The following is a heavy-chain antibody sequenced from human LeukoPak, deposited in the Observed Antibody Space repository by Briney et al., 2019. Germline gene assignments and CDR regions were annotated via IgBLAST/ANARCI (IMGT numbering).Heavy chain of an antibody. CDR2: IYSGGST. V-gene: IGHV3-53*01. CDR1: GFTVSSNY. J-gene: IGHJ5*02. D-gene: IGHD3-16*01. CDR3: ARTLGGDWFDP. Sequence: GGSLRLSCAASGFTVSSNYMSWVRQAPGKGLEWVAVIYSGGSTYYADSVKGRFTISRDNSKNTLYLQMNSLRAEDTAVYYCARTLGGDWFDPWGQGTLVTVSS.